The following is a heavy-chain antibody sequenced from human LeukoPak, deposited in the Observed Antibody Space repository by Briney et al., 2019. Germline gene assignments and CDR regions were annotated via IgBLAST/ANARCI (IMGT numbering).Heavy chain of an antibody. CDR2: IIPIFGIA. CDR3: ARGRTHYYDCSGYVAWFDP. D-gene: IGHD3-22*01. V-gene: IGHV1-69*04. CDR1: GVTFISYA. J-gene: IGHJ5*02. Sequence: SVKVSCKASGVTFISYAISWVRRAPGQGLEWLGRIIPIFGIANYAQKFQGRVTITADKSTSTAYMELSSLRSEDTAVYYCARGRTHYYDCSGYVAWFDPWGQGTPVTVSS.